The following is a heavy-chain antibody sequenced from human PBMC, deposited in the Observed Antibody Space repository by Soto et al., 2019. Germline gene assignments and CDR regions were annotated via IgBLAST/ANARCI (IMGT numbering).Heavy chain of an antibody. CDR3: ARDALGQLLAYNWFDL. CDR2: VFHTGST. D-gene: IGHD6-13*01. V-gene: IGHV4-4*02. CDR1: GGSISSNNW. J-gene: IGHJ5*02. Sequence: QVQLQESGPGLVKPSGTLSPTCAVSGGSISSNNWWTWVRQPPGKGLDWIGEVFHTGSTTYNPSLKSRVTISLDKSKNQFSLKLTSVTAADTAVYYCARDALGQLLAYNWFDLWGQGTLVTVSS.